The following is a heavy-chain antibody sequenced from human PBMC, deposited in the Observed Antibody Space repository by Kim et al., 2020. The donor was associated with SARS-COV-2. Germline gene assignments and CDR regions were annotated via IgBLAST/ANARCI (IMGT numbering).Heavy chain of an antibody. CDR3: ARGEPLYDSSGYLFDY. CDR1: GYTFTSYY. V-gene: IGHV1-46*01. CDR2: INPSGGST. D-gene: IGHD3-22*01. Sequence: ASVKVSCKASGYTFTSYYMHWVRQAPGQGLEWMGIINPSGGSTSYAQKFQGRVTMTRDTSTSTVYMELSSLRSEDTAVYYCARGEPLYDSSGYLFDYWGQGTLVTVSS. J-gene: IGHJ4*02.